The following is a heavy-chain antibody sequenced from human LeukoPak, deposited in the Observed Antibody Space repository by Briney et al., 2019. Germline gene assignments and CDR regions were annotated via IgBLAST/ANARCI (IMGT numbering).Heavy chain of an antibody. J-gene: IGHJ6*02. CDR3: AKEVITTGTTWLYYYGMDV. V-gene: IGHV3-23*01. Sequence: GGSLRLSCAASGFTFSSYAMSWVHQAPGKGLEWVSAISGGGGSTYYADSVKGRFTISRDNSKNTLYLQMNSLRAEDTAVYYCAKEVITTGTTWLYYYGMDVWGQGTTVTVSS. D-gene: IGHD1-1*01. CDR1: GFTFSSYA. CDR2: ISGGGGST.